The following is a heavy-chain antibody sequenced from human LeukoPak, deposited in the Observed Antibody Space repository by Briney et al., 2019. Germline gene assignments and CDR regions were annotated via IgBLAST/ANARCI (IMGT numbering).Heavy chain of an antibody. CDR1: GFTFSSYV. V-gene: IGHV3-33*01. J-gene: IGHJ4*02. Sequence: GGSLRLSCAASGFTFSSYVMHWARQAPGKGLEWVALIWFDGTNTYYADSVKGRFTISRDNSKNTLYLQMNSLRAEDTAVYYCARGRLKTPLDYWGQGTLVTVSS. CDR3: ARGRLKTPLDY. CDR2: IWFDGTNT.